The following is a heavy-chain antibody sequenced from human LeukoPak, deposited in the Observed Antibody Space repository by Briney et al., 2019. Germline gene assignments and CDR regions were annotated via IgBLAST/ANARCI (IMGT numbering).Heavy chain of an antibody. V-gene: IGHV1-3*01. CDR2: INAGNGNT. Sequence: GASVKVSCKASGYTFTSYAMHWVRQAPGQRLEWMGWINAGNGNTKYSQKFQGRVTITRDTSASTAYMELSSLRSEDTAVYYCAGGGIAVATYGMDVWGQGTTVTVSS. CDR1: GYTFTSYA. J-gene: IGHJ6*02. D-gene: IGHD6-19*01. CDR3: AGGGIAVATYGMDV.